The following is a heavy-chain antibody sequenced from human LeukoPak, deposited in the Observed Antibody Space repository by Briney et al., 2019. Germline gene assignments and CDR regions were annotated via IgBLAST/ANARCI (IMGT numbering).Heavy chain of an antibody. D-gene: IGHD2-2*01. CDR1: SGSISSYY. J-gene: IGHJ4*02. CDR3: ARAFVSVPATFDY. CDR2: IYYSGST. Sequence: SETLSLTCTVSSGSISSYYWSWIRQPPGKGLEWIGYIYYSGSTNYNPSLKSRVTISVDTSKNQFSLKLSSVTAADTAVYYCARAFVSVPATFDYWGQGTLVTVSS. V-gene: IGHV4-59*01.